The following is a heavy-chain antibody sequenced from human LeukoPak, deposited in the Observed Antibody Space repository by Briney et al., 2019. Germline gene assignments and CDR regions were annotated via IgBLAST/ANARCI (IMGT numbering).Heavy chain of an antibody. V-gene: IGHV3-30*02. Sequence: GGSLRLSCAASGFTCSNAWMSWVRQAPGKGLEWVAFIRYDGSNKYYADSVKGRFTISRDNSKNTLYLQMTSLRAEATAVYYCANDCSSTSCYSGPGGAFDIWGQGTMVTVSS. D-gene: IGHD2-2*01. CDR2: IRYDGSNK. J-gene: IGHJ3*02. CDR3: ANDCSSTSCYSGPGGAFDI. CDR1: GFTCSNAW.